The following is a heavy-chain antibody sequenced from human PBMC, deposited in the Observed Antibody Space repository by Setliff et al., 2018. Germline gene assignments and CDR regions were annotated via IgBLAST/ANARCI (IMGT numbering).Heavy chain of an antibody. Sequence: ASVKVSCKASGFSFSNYGITWVRQAPGRGLEWLGWISGYTGNTNSVQKLRGRVTMTTDTSTSTAYLELGSLTTDDTAVYYCARDEAPCGGDCYSRGYFDFWGQGTLVTAPQ. CDR2: ISGYTGNT. CDR1: GFSFSNYG. D-gene: IGHD2-21*01. CDR3: ARDEAPCGGDCYSRGYFDF. V-gene: IGHV1-18*01. J-gene: IGHJ4*02.